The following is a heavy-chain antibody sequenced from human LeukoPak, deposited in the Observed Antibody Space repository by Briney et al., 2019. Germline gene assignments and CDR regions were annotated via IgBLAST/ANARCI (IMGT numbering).Heavy chain of an antibody. Sequence: SETLSLTCTVSGGSISSYYWSWIRQPAGKGLEWIGRIYTSGSTNYNPSLKSRIAMSVDTSKNQFSLKLTSVTAADTAVYYCASEFSTWGQGTLVTVSS. D-gene: IGHD3-3*01. CDR2: IYTSGST. CDR1: GGSISSYY. V-gene: IGHV4-4*07. CDR3: ASEFST. J-gene: IGHJ5*02.